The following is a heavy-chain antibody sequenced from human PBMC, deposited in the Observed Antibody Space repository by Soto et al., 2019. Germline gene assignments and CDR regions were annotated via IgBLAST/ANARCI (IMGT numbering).Heavy chain of an antibody. CDR2: ISGSGGST. CDR1: GFTFSSYA. J-gene: IGHJ4*02. V-gene: IGHV3-23*01. D-gene: IGHD2-15*01. Sequence: GGSLRLSCAASGFTFSSYAMSWVRQAPGKGLEWVSAISGSGGSTYYADSVKGRFTISRDNSKNTLYLQMNSLRAEDTAVYYCAKNLYCSGGSCYLVPFDYWGQGTLVTVSS. CDR3: AKNLYCSGGSCYLVPFDY.